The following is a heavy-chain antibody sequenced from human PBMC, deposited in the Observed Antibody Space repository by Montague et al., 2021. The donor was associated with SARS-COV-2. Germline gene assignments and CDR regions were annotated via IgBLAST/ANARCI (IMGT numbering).Heavy chain of an antibody. CDR3: ATITRGDSTNGLCQPPDF. V-gene: IGHV4-39*01. D-gene: IGHD2-8*01. CDR1: GGSISSSSYY. Sequence: SETLSLTCTVSGGSISSSSYYWGWIRQPPGKGLVWIGSIYYSGSTYYNPSLKSPITISVDTSKNQFSLKLSSVTAADTAVYYCATITRGDSTNGLCQPPDFWGQGTLVTVSS. J-gene: IGHJ4*02. CDR2: IYYSGST.